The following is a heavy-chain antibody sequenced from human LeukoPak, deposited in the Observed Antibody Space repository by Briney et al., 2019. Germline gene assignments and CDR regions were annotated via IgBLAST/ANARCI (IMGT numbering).Heavy chain of an antibody. CDR3: ARESGSSWFAF. V-gene: IGHV4-4*02. J-gene: IGHJ4*02. CDR2: IFHSGTT. Sequence: SETLSLTCAVSGGSISTSNWWSWVRQAPGKGLEWIGEIFHSGTTNYNPSLKSRVTISLDKSKNQFSLKLTSVTVADTAVYYCARESGSSWFAFWGQGTLVTVSS. CDR1: GGSISTSNW. D-gene: IGHD6-13*01.